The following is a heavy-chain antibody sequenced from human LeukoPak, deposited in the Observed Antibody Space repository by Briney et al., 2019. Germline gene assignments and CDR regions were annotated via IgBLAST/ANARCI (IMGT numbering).Heavy chain of an antibody. CDR2: INPNSGGT. Sequence: ASVKVSCKASGYAFTGYNMHWVRQAPGQGLEWMGWINPNSGGTNYAQKFQGRVTMTRDMSISTAYMELSRLTSDDTAVYYCARWFTITSGDYDILTSSYHRGMDVWGQGTTVTVSS. CDR3: ARWFTITSGDYDILTSSYHRGMDV. D-gene: IGHD3-9*01. CDR1: GYAFTGYN. V-gene: IGHV1-2*02. J-gene: IGHJ6*02.